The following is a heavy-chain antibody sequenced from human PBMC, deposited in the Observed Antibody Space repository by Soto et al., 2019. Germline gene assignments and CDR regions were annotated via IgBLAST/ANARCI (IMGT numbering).Heavy chain of an antibody. CDR1: GYRFASFW. V-gene: IGHV5-51*01. J-gene: IGHJ6*02. Sequence: GESLKISCKGSGYRFASFWIDWVRLMPGKGLEWMAIIYPGDSDTRYYPSFQGQVTISADKSISTAYLQWDSLKASDTAMYYCARTSAAGKYYYGMDVWGQGTTVTVSS. CDR3: ARTSAAGKYYYGMDV. D-gene: IGHD6-13*01. CDR2: IYPGDSDT.